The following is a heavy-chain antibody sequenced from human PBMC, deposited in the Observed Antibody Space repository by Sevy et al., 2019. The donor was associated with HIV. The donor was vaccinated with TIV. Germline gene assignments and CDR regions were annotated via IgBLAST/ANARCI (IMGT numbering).Heavy chain of an antibody. J-gene: IGHJ4*02. V-gene: IGHV4-30-2*01. CDR1: GGSLSSGAYS. CDR2: LYHSGST. CDR3: ARLSGNSEWGYYFDS. Sequence: SETLSLTCAVSGGSLSSGAYSWSWIRQPPGKGLEWIGCLYHSGSTDYNPSLKSRVTISVDRSKNQFSLKLSSVTAADTAVYYCARLSGNSEWGYYFDSWGQGTLVTVSS. D-gene: IGHD2-15*01.